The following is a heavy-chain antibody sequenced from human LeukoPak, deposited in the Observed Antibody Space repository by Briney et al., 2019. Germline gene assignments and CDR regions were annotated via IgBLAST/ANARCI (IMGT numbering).Heavy chain of an antibody. CDR1: GGSISSSNW. V-gene: IGHV4-4*02. CDR2: IYHSGST. Sequence: SETLSLTCAVSGGSISSSNWWSWVRQPPGKGLEWIGEIYHSGSTNYNPSLKSRVTISVDKSTNQISLKLSSVTAADTAVYYCARGGSGWYRDYFDYWGQGTLVTVSS. D-gene: IGHD6-19*01. J-gene: IGHJ4*02. CDR3: ARGGSGWYRDYFDY.